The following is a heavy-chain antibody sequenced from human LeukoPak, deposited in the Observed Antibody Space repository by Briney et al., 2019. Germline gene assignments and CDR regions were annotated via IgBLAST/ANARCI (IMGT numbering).Heavy chain of an antibody. V-gene: IGHV4-4*07. CDR3: ARNFGNFAPLDS. D-gene: IGHD3-3*01. J-gene: IGHJ5*01. Sequence: PSETLSLTCTVSGGSINNYYWSWVRQPAGKGLEWIGRLYTTGSTNYTPSLKSRVIMSVDTSKTHFSLKLTPVTSADTAVYCCARNFGNFAPLDSWAQGILVRVS. CDR2: LYTTGST. CDR1: GGSINNYY.